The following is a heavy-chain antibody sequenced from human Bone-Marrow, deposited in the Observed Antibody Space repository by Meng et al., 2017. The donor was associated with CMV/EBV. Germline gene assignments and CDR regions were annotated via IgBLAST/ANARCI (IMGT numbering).Heavy chain of an antibody. J-gene: IGHJ6*02. CDR3: ARDEYYYNGMDV. Sequence: GESLKISCAASGFTFSSYAMSWVRQAPGKGLEWVSAISGSGGSTYYADSVKGRFTISRDKSKNSLYLQMNSLRAEDTAVYYCARDEYYYNGMDVWGQGNTVTVSS. CDR1: GFTFSSYA. V-gene: IGHV3-23*01. CDR2: ISGSGGST.